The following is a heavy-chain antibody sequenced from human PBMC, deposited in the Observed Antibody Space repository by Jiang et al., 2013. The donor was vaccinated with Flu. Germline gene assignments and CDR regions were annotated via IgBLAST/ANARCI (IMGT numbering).Heavy chain of an antibody. Sequence: EWIGSMYYSGSTYYNPSLKSRVTISVDTSKNQFSLKLTSVTAADTAVYYCARRSSGWYANWGQGTLVIVSS. D-gene: IGHD6-19*01. CDR3: ARRSSGWYAN. V-gene: IGHV4-39*01. CDR2: MYYSGST. J-gene: IGHJ4*02.